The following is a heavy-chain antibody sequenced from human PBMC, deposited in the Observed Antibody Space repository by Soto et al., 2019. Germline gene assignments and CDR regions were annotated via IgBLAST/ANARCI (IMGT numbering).Heavy chain of an antibody. J-gene: IGHJ4*02. CDR1: VYTFTGYY. D-gene: IGHD5-12*01. Sequence: GASVKVSCKASVYTFTGYYIHWVRQAPGQGLEWMGWINPNSGGTNYAQKFQGWVTMTRDTSISTAYMELSRLRSDDTAVYYCARGVATIPFDYWGQGTLVTVSS. CDR2: INPNSGGT. V-gene: IGHV1-2*04. CDR3: ARGVATIPFDY.